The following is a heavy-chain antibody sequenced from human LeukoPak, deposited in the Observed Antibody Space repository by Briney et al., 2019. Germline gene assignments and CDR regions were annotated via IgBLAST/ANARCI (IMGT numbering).Heavy chain of an antibody. J-gene: IGHJ5*02. CDR3: ARVTYSSSWNQNWFDP. D-gene: IGHD6-13*01. CDR2: IYYSGST. CDR1: GGSFSGYY. V-gene: IGHV4-59*01. Sequence: SETLSLTCAVYGGSFSGYYWSWIRQPPGKGLEWIGYIYYSGSTNYNPSLKSRVTISVDTSKNQFSLKLSSVTAADTAVYYCARVTYSSSWNQNWFDPWGQGTLVTVSS.